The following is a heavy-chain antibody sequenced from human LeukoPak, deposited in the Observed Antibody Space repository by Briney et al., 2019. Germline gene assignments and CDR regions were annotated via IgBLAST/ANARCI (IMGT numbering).Heavy chain of an antibody. Sequence: GASVKVSCKASGYTFTSYAMHWVRQAPGQRLEWMGWINAGNGNTKYSQKFQSRVTITRDTSASTAYMELSSLRSEDTAVYYCARDCGDHYGSGCGMVAFDIWGQGTMVTVSS. CDR2: INAGNGNT. J-gene: IGHJ3*02. CDR3: ARDCGDHYGSGCGMVAFDI. CDR1: GYTFTSYA. V-gene: IGHV1-3*01. D-gene: IGHD3-10*01.